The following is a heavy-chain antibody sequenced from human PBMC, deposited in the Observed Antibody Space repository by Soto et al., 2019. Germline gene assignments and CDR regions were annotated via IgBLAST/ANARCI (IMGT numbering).Heavy chain of an antibody. Sequence: ASVKVSCKASGGTFSSYAISWVRQAPGQGLEWMGGIIPIFGTANYAQKFQGRVTITADESTSTAYMELSSLRSEDTAVYYFAIVLSKVVAATNYYYYYMDVWGKGTTVTVSS. CDR1: GGTFSSYA. CDR3: AIVLSKVVAATNYYYYYMDV. CDR2: IIPIFGTA. D-gene: IGHD2-15*01. J-gene: IGHJ6*03. V-gene: IGHV1-69*13.